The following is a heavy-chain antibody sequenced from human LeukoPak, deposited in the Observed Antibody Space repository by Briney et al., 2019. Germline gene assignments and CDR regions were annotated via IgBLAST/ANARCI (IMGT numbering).Heavy chain of an antibody. CDR1: GFTFSSYA. J-gene: IGHJ4*02. D-gene: IGHD5-12*01. Sequence: PGGSLRLSCAASGFTFSSYAMSWVRQAPGKGLEWVSAIGGSGGSTYYADSVKGRFTISRDNSKNTLYLQMNSLRAENTAVYYCAKAQAARGFSGYKDDYWGQGTLVTVSS. V-gene: IGHV3-23*01. CDR3: AKAQAARGFSGYKDDY. CDR2: IGGSGGST.